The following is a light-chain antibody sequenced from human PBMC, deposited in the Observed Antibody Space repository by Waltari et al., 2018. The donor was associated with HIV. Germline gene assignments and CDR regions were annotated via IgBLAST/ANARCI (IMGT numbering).Light chain of an antibody. J-gene: IGKJ1*01. CDR1: QTVTSSY. Sequence: SCRARQTVTSSYFAWYQHKPDQAPRLLIYGAASRATGIPDRFSGSGSGTDFTLSISRLEPEDFAVYYCQQYGSSPRTFGQGTKVEIK. CDR3: QQYGSSPRT. V-gene: IGKV3-20*01. CDR2: GAA.